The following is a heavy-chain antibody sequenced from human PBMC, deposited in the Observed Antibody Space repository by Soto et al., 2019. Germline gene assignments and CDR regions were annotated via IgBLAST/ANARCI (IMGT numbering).Heavy chain of an antibody. D-gene: IGHD2-15*01. CDR3: AISGENCSGGSCYYYYYGMDV. CDR2: IYYSGST. J-gene: IGHJ6*02. CDR1: GGSISSSSYY. Sequence: PSETLSLTCTVSGGSISSSSYYWGWIRQPPGKGLEWIGSIYYSGSTYYNPSLKSRVTISVDTSNNQFSLKLSSVTAADTAVYYCAISGENCSGGSCYYYYYGMDVWGQGTTVTVSS. V-gene: IGHV4-39*01.